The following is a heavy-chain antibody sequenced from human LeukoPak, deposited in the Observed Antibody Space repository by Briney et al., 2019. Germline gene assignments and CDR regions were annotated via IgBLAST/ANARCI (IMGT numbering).Heavy chain of an antibody. J-gene: IGHJ4*02. V-gene: IGHV3-66*01. CDR1: GFXVSSSY. Sequence: PGGSLRLSCAASGFXVSSSYISWVRQAPGKGLKWVSVMYSDGNTYYADSVKGRFTISRDKSKNTLYLQMNSLRAEDTAVYHCARVQAVFQNFDYWGQGTLVTVSS. CDR2: MYSDGNT. CDR3: ARVQAVFQNFDY.